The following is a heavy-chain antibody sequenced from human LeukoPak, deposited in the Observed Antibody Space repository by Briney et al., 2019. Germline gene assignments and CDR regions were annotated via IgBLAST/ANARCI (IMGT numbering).Heavy chain of an antibody. CDR2: IYTSGST. Sequence: SETLSLTCTVSGGSISSYYWSWIRQPAGKGLEWIGRIYTSGSTNYNPSLKSRVTMSVDTSKNQFSLKLSSVTAADTAVYYCARGLTDYYDSSGYYYNWFDPWGQGTLVTVSS. D-gene: IGHD3-22*01. J-gene: IGHJ5*02. CDR1: GGSISSYY. V-gene: IGHV4-4*07. CDR3: ARGLTDYYDSSGYYYNWFDP.